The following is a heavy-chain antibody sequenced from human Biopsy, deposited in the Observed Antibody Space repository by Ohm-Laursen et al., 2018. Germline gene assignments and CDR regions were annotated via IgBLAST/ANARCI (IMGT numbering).Heavy chain of an antibody. Sequence: ASVKVSCKASGYSFTTYYMHWVRQAPGQGLEWMGLINPSGSTTSYPQIFQGRVTMTRDTSKSTVYMELSSLRSADTAVYFCARNTGWYGDLYYFDYWGQGTLVTVSS. CDR2: INPSGSTT. V-gene: IGHV1-46*01. CDR3: ARNTGWYGDLYYFDY. J-gene: IGHJ4*02. CDR1: GYSFTTYY. D-gene: IGHD6-19*01.